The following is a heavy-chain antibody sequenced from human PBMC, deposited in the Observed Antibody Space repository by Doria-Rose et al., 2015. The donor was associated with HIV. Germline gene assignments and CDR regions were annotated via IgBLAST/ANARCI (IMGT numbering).Heavy chain of an antibody. CDR2: IFSDGER. CDR3: ARIKSSRWYHKYYFDF. J-gene: IGHJ4*02. Sequence: SGPVLVKPTETLTLTCTVSGVSLSSPGMGVSWIRQPPGKALEWLANIFSDGERSYKTSLKSRLTISRGTSKSQVVLTMTDMDPVDTATYYCARIKSSRWYHKYYFDFWGQGTLVTVSA. D-gene: IGHD6-13*01. V-gene: IGHV2-26*01. CDR1: GVSLSSPGMG.